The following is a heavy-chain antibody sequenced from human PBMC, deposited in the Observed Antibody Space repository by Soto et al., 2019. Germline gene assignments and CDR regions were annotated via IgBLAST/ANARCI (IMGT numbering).Heavy chain of an antibody. CDR3: ARVQYDFWSGYYYPYYYYMDV. J-gene: IGHJ6*03. CDR1: GYTFTSYG. D-gene: IGHD3-3*01. V-gene: IGHV1-18*01. CDR2: ISAYSGNT. Sequence: ASVKVSCKASGYTFTSYGISWVRQAPGQGLEWMGWISAYSGNTNYAQKLQGRVTMTTDTSTSTAYMELRSLRSDDTAVYYCARVQYDFWSGYYYPYYYYMDVWGKGTTVTVSS.